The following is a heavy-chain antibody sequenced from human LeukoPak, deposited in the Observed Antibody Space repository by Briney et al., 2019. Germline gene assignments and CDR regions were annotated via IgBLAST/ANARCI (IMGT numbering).Heavy chain of an antibody. CDR3: ARSYDSSGYYFARSGYFDY. J-gene: IGHJ4*02. Sequence: ASVKVSCKASGGTFSSYAISWVRQAPGQGLEWMGRIIPTLGIANYAQKFQGRVTITADKSTSTAYMELTSLRSEDTAVYYCARSYDSSGYYFARSGYFDYWGQGTLVTVSS. CDR1: GGTFSSYA. CDR2: IIPTLGIA. V-gene: IGHV1-69*04. D-gene: IGHD3-22*01.